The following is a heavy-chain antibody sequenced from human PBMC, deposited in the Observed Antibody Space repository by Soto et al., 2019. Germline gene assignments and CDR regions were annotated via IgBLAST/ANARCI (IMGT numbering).Heavy chain of an antibody. CDR3: ARESEAVAGTEFDY. D-gene: IGHD6-19*01. Sequence: ALVKVSCKTSGGTYSIYAVSWVRKTNGQGLEWMGWLNPNTGGINYAQRFQGWVTMTRDTSISTAYMELSRLKSDDTAVYYCARESEAVAGTEFDYWGQGTPVTVSS. V-gene: IGHV1-2*04. CDR1: GGTYSIYA. CDR2: LNPNTGGI. J-gene: IGHJ4*02.